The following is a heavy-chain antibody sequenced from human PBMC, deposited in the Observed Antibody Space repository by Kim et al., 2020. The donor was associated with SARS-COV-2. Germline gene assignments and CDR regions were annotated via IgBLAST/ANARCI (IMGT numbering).Heavy chain of an antibody. CDR3: ARGVRKYGSGSYLDY. Sequence: DTVKGRFTISRDNSKNTLYLQMNSLRAEDTAVYYCARGVRKYGSGSYLDYWGQGTLVTVSS. J-gene: IGHJ4*02. V-gene: IGHV3-30*01. D-gene: IGHD3-10*01.